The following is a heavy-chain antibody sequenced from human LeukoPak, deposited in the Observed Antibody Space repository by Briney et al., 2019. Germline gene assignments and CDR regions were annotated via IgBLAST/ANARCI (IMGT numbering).Heavy chain of an antibody. Sequence: ASVKVSCKVSGYTLTVLSMHWVRQAPGKGLEWMGGFDPEDGETIYAQKFQGRVTMTEDTSTDTAYMELSSLRSEDTAVYYCATAPPPAYCGGDCYPPKDAFDIWGQGTMVTVSS. V-gene: IGHV1-24*01. CDR3: ATAPPPAYCGGDCYPPKDAFDI. D-gene: IGHD2-21*02. J-gene: IGHJ3*02. CDR2: FDPEDGET. CDR1: GYTLTVLS.